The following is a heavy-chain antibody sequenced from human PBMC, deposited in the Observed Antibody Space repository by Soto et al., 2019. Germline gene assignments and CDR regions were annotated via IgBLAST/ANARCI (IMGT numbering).Heavy chain of an antibody. CDR1: GYTFTSYG. J-gene: IGHJ4*02. V-gene: IGHV1-18*01. D-gene: IGHD2-15*01. CDR3: AREMLCVGYCSGGSYGLDY. Sequence: QVQLLQSGAEVKKPGASVKVSCKASGYTFTSYGISWVRQAPGQGLEWMGWISAYNGNTNYAQKLQGRVTMTTDTSTSTAYMELRSLRSDDTAVYYCAREMLCVGYCSGGSYGLDYWGQGTLVTVSS. CDR2: ISAYNGNT.